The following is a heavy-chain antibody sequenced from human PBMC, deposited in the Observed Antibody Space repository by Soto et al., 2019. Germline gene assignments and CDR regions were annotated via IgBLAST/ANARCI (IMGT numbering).Heavy chain of an antibody. Sequence: QVELVQSGAEVKKPGASVKVSCKASGYTFTSYGISWLRQAPGQGLEWMGWISTYNGNTKYALKLQGRVTMTTDTSMSTAYMELRSLRSDDTAVFYCAREMVRGVGSDYWGQGTLVTVSS. D-gene: IGHD3-10*01. CDR2: ISTYNGNT. CDR1: GYTFTSYG. CDR3: AREMVRGVGSDY. V-gene: IGHV1-18*01. J-gene: IGHJ4*02.